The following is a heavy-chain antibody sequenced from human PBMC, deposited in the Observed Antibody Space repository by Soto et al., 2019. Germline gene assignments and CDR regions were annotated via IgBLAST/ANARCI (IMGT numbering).Heavy chain of an antibody. Sequence: ASVKVSCKASGYTFTGYFMHWVRQAPGQGLEWMGWINPYSGGADYAQSFQGWVTMTRDTSISTVYMELSRLRFDDTAVYYCARVIRGAYYNSPLDTWGQGTVVTVSS. CDR1: GYTFTGYF. D-gene: IGHD3-10*01. V-gene: IGHV1-2*04. CDR3: ARVIRGAYYNSPLDT. J-gene: IGHJ5*02. CDR2: INPYSGGA.